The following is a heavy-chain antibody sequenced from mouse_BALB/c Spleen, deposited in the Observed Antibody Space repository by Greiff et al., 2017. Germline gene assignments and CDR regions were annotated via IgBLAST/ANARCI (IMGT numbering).Heavy chain of an antibody. CDR1: GFTFSSYA. D-gene: IGHD2-4*01. V-gene: IGHV5-6-5*01. Sequence: EVKVVESGGGLVKPGGSLKLSCAASGFTFSSYAMSWVRQTPEKRLEWVASISSGGSTYYPDSVKGRFTISRDNARNILYLQMSSLRSEDTAMYYCARGGGLRRQGAMDYWGQGTSVTVSS. CDR2: ISSGGST. CDR3: ARGGGLRRQGAMDY. J-gene: IGHJ4*01.